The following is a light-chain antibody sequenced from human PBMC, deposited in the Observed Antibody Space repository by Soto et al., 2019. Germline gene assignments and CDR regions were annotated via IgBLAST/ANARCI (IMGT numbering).Light chain of an antibody. CDR3: QQINSFPPE. CDR2: AAS. V-gene: IGKV1-9*01. Sequence: QLTQSPSSLSASIGDRVTITCRATQSISRYLAWYQQKPGAAPKLLIYAASTLQSGVPSRFRGGASGTEFTLTITSLQYDDFATYYCQQINSFPPEFGQGTKVDSK. J-gene: IGKJ1*01. CDR1: QSISRY.